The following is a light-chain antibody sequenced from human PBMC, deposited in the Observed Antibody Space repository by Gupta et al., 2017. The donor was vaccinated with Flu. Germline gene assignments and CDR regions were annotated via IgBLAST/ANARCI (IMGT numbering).Light chain of an antibody. J-gene: IGKJ4*01. Sequence: ELVLTQSPATLSLSTGDRATLSCRASQSVSRYLAWYQQKPGQAPSLLIYDASKRPSGVPARFSGSGSGTDFTLTISSLEPEDFAVYYCQQRSSTSLTFGGGTKVEIK. CDR2: DAS. CDR1: QSVSRY. CDR3: QQRSSTSLT. V-gene: IGKV3-11*01.